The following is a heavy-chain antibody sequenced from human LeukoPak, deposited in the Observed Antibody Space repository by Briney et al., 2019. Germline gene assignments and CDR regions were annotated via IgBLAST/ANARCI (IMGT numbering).Heavy chain of an antibody. D-gene: IGHD6-6*01. CDR1: GYSFTTYW. CDR2: IYPGDSDT. J-gene: IGHJ4*02. CDR3: ATPYTTSSIAY. Sequence: GESLKISCKGSGYSFTTYWIGWVRQMPGKGLEWMGIIYPGDSDTRYSPSFEGQVTISADKSISTAYLQWSSLKASDTAMYYCATPYTTSSIAYWGQGTLVTVSS. V-gene: IGHV5-51*01.